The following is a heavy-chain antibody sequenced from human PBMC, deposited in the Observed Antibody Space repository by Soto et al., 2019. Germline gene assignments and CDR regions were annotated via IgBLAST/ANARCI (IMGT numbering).Heavy chain of an antibody. J-gene: IGHJ4*01. CDR2: IYSGGST. CDR3: ARHGYNYGGGYFDY. D-gene: IGHD5-18*01. Sequence: EVQLVESGGGLVQPGGSLRLSCAASGVTVSSNYMSWVRQAPGKGLEWVSVIYSGGSTYYADSVKGRFTISRDNSKVTLYLQTNSLRAEDTAVYYCARHGYNYGGGYFDYWGQGTLVTVSS. CDR1: GVTVSSNY. V-gene: IGHV3-66*04.